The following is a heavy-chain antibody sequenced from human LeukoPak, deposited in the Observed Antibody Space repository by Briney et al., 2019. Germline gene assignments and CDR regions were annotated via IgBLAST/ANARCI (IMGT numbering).Heavy chain of an antibody. CDR2: ISYDGSNK. CDR1: GFTFSSYA. Sequence: PGGSLRLSCAASGFTFSSYAMHWVRQAPGKGLEWVAVISYDGSNKYYADSVKGRFTISRDNSKNTLYLQMNSLRAEDTATYYCAKALSDWYFDLWGRCNLVTVSS. CDR3: AKALSDWYFDL. V-gene: IGHV3-30-3*01. J-gene: IGHJ2*01.